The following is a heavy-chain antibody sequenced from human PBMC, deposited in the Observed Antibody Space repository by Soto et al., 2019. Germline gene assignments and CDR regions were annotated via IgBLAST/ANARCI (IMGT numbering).Heavy chain of an antibody. Sequence: GGSLRLSCAASGFSFGSYALSWVRQAPGKGLEWVSTISGSDGRTFYADSVKGRFSTSRDTSQNTLYLQMNSLRADDKAIYYCARRRYLDYWGKGT. CDR1: GFSFGSYA. CDR3: ARRRYLDY. V-gene: IGHV3-23*01. J-gene: IGHJ4*02. CDR2: ISGSDGRT. D-gene: IGHD6-25*01.